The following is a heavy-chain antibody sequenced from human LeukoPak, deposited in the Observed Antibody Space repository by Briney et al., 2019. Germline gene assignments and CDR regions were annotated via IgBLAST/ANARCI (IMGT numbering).Heavy chain of an antibody. Sequence: PSETLSLTCTVSGGSISSGGYYWSWIRQHPGKGLEWIGYIYYSGSTYYNPSLKSRVTISVDTSKNQFSLRLSSVTAADTAVYYCAREPYSSSWYFIDYWGQGTLVTVSS. V-gene: IGHV4-31*03. J-gene: IGHJ4*02. CDR3: AREPYSSSWYFIDY. D-gene: IGHD6-13*01. CDR1: GGSISSGGYY. CDR2: IYYSGST.